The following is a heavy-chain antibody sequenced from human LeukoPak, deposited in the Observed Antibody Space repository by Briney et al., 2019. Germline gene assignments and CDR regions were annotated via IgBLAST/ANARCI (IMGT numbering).Heavy chain of an antibody. V-gene: IGHV4-39*01. Sequence: SETLSLTCTVSGGSISSSSYYWGWIRQPPGKGLEWIGSIYYSGSTYYNPSLKSRVTISVDTSKNQSSLKLSSVTAADTAVYYCAGHLLDSGSLFDYWGQGTLVTVSS. CDR3: AGHLLDSGSLFDY. CDR2: IYYSGST. D-gene: IGHD1-26*01. J-gene: IGHJ4*02. CDR1: GGSISSSSYY.